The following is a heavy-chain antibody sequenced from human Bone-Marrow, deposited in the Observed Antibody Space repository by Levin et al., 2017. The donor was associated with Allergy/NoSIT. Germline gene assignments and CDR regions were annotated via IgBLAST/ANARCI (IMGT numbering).Heavy chain of an antibody. V-gene: IGHV4-59*08. J-gene: IGHJ6*02. CDR1: GGSISNYY. Sequence: NTSETLSLTCTVSGGSISNYYWSWIRMPPGKGLEWIGYIYYSGGTRYNPSLKERVTISVDTSKTQFSLILTSVTAADTATYYCARHLQGSGAYLYGLDVWGQGSTVSVSS. D-gene: IGHD3-10*01. CDR3: ARHLQGSGAYLYGLDV. CDR2: IYYSGGT.